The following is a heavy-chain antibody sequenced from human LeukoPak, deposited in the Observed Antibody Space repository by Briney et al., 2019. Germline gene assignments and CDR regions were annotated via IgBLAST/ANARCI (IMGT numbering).Heavy chain of an antibody. CDR3: ARHVRGRAHFDY. J-gene: IGHJ4*02. V-gene: IGHV4-34*01. CDR1: GGSFSGYY. CDR2: INHSGST. D-gene: IGHD6-6*01. Sequence: PSETLSLTCAVYGGSFSGYYWSWIRQPPGKGLEWIGEINHSGSTNYNPSLKSRVTISVDTSKNQFSLKLSAVTAADTAVYYCARHVRGRAHFDYWGQGTLVTVSS.